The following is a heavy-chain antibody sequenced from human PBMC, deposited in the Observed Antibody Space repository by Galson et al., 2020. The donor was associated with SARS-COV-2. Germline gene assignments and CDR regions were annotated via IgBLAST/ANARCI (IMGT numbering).Heavy chain of an antibody. J-gene: IGHJ4*02. D-gene: IGHD7-27*01. CDR2: ISYDGSNK. CDR3: ARDHAAGEYFDY. CDR1: GFTFSSYA. V-gene: IGHV3-30*04. Sequence: GESLKISCAASGFTFSSYAMHWVRQAPGKGLEWVAVISYDGSNKYYADSVKGRFTISRDNSKNTLYLQMNSLRAEDTAVYYCARDHAAGEYFDYWGRGTLVTVSS.